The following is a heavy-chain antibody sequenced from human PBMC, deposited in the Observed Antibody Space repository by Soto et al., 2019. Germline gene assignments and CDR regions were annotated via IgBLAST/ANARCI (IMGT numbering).Heavy chain of an antibody. J-gene: IGHJ5*02. V-gene: IGHV4-59*01. CDR3: ARHGWPVSHIGSYWFEP. CDR1: GGSITSAW. D-gene: IGHD6-19*01. Sequence: SETLSLTCTVSGGSITSAWWSWIRQSPEKGLEWIAFIHHTGITNYNPSLRSRVTISVDTSKNQCSLMLNSVTAADTAVYYCARHGWPVSHIGSYWFEPWGYGSLVIVS. CDR2: IHHTGIT.